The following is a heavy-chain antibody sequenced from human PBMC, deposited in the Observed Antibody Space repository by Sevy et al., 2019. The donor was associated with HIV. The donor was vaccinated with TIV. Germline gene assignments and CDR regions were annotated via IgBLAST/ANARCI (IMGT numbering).Heavy chain of an antibody. D-gene: IGHD6-13*01. Sequence: SETLSLTCTVSGGSMNNYFWSWIRQPPGKGLEWIGYMYYSGSTNYNPSLKSRVTISVDTSKNHFSLKLRSVTAADTAVYYCARESIGAIGDFDYWGQRTLVTVSS. J-gene: IGHJ4*02. V-gene: IGHV4-59*01. CDR1: GGSMNNYF. CDR3: ARESIGAIGDFDY. CDR2: MYYSGST.